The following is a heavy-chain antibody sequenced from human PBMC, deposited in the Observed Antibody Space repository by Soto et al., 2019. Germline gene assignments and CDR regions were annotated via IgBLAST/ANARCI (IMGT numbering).Heavy chain of an antibody. CDR3: ASSDIVVVPAANWFDP. CDR1: GFTFSSYS. D-gene: IGHD2-2*01. Sequence: GGSLRLSCAASGFTFSSYSMNWVRQAPGKGLEWVSSISSSSSYIYYADSVKGRFTISRDNAKNSLYLQMNSLRAEDTAVYYCASSDIVVVPAANWFDPWGQGTLVTVSS. V-gene: IGHV3-21*01. J-gene: IGHJ5*02. CDR2: ISSSSSYI.